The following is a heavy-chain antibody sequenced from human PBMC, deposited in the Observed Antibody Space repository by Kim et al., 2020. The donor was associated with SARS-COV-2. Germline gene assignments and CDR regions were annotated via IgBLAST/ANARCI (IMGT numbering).Heavy chain of an antibody. J-gene: IGHJ4*02. D-gene: IGHD3-10*01. V-gene: IGHV3-30*18. CDR2: ISYDGSNK. CDR1: GFTFSSYG. Sequence: GGSLRLSCAASGFTFSSYGMHWVRQAPGKGLEWVAVISYDGSNKYYADSVKGRFTISRDNSKNTLYLQMNSLRAEDTAVYYCAKGWGTMVQGVISYWGQGTLVTVSS. CDR3: AKGWGTMVQGVISY.